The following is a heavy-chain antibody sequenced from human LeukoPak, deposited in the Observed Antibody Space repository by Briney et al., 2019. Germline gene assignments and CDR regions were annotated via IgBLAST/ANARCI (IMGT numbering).Heavy chain of an antibody. J-gene: IGHJ3*02. CDR3: ARDVLIAADGVIRLDAFDI. CDR1: GFTFSSYN. CDR2: ISSSSSFI. D-gene: IGHD6-13*01. V-gene: IGHV3-21*01. Sequence: GRSLRLSCAASGFTFSSYNMNWLRQTPGKGLEWVSSISSSSSFIYYADSVKGRFTISRDNAKNSLYLQMNSLRAEDTAVYYCARDVLIAADGVIRLDAFDIWGQGTVVTVPS.